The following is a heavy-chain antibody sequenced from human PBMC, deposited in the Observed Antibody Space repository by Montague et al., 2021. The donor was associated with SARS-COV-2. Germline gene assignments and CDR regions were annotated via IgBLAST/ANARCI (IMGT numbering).Heavy chain of an antibody. CDR3: ATSRFLEWLFTMDGTFDY. V-gene: IGHV3-23*01. J-gene: IGHJ4*02. CDR2: ISGSGGST. CDR1: GFTFSSYA. Sequence: SLRLSCAASGFTFSSYAMSWVRQAPGKGLEWVSAISGSGGSTYYADSVKGRFTIPGDNSKNTLYLQMNSLRAEDTAVYYCATSRFLEWLFTMDGTFDYWGQGALVTVSS. D-gene: IGHD3-3*01.